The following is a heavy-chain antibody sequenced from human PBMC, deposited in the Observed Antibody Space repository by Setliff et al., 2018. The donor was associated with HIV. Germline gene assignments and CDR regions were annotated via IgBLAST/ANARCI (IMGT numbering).Heavy chain of an antibody. Sequence: SGPTLVNPTQTLTLTCTFSGFSLSTSGMCVSWIRQPPGKALEWLARIDWDDDKFYSTSLKTRLTISKDTSKNQVVLTMTNMDPVDTAVYYCATASGYDLSMGAFDIWGQGTMVTVSS. CDR1: GFSLSTSGMC. V-gene: IGHV2-70*03. D-gene: IGHD5-12*01. J-gene: IGHJ3*02. CDR2: IDWDDDK. CDR3: ATASGYDLSMGAFDI.